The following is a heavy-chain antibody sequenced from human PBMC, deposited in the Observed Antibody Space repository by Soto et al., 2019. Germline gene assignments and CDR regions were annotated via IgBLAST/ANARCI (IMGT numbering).Heavy chain of an antibody. V-gene: IGHV3-33*01. D-gene: IGHD6-13*01. J-gene: IGHJ4*02. CDR1: GFTFSSYG. Sequence: QVQLVESGGGVVQPGRSLRLSCAASGFTFSSYGMHWVRQAPGKGLEWVAVIWYDGSNKYYADSVKGRFTISRDNSKNTLYLQMNSLRAEDTAVYYCVRDLIIAAAGAGDYWGQGTLVTVSS. CDR2: IWYDGSNK. CDR3: VRDLIIAAAGAGDY.